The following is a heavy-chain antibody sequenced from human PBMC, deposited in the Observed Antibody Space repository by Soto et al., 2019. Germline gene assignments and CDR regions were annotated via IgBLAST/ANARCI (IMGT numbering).Heavy chain of an antibody. CDR2: IYYNGGT. CDR1: GGSISSSY. V-gene: IGHV4-59*08. Sequence: PSETLSLTCTVSGGSISSSYWSWIRQPPGKGLEWIGYIYYNGGTNYTPSLKSRVTMSVDTSKNQFSLKLSSVTAADTAVYFCARLPTNFYYSYMDVWGKGTTVTVSS. J-gene: IGHJ6*03. CDR3: ARLPTNFYYSYMDV.